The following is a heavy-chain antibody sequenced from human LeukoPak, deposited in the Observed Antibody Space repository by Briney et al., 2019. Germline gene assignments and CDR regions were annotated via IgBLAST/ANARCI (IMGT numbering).Heavy chain of an antibody. CDR2: IIPILGIA. Sequence: ASVKVSCKASGGTFSSYAISWVRQAPGQELEWMGRIIPILGIANYAQKFQGRVTITADKSTSTAYMELSSLRSEDTAVYYCARDKMDTRDYYYGMDVWGQGTTVTVSS. CDR3: ARDKMDTRDYYYGMDV. V-gene: IGHV1-69*04. J-gene: IGHJ6*02. D-gene: IGHD5-24*01. CDR1: GGTFSSYA.